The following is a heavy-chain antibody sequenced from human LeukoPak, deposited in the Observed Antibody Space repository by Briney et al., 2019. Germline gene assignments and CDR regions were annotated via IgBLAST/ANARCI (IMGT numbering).Heavy chain of an antibody. D-gene: IGHD1-26*01. J-gene: IGHJ4*02. CDR2: ISYSGT. Sequence: SETLSLTCTVSGGSISISNCYWGWIRQPPGRGLEWIGSISYSGTYYNPSLKSRLTISVDTSKNHFSLNLRSVTAADTAVYYCARRTSHPVGAIDYWGQGTLVTVSS. V-gene: IGHV4-39*01. CDR1: GGSISISNCY. CDR3: ARRTSHPVGAIDY.